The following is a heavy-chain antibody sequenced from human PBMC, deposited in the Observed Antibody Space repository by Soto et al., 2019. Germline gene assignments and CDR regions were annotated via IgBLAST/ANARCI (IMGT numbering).Heavy chain of an antibody. D-gene: IGHD2-2*01. Sequence: SETLSLTCTVSGGSSSTYFWSWIRQHAGGGLEWIGRIYTTGSTNYNPSLKSRVTMSLDTSRNQFSLKLSSVTAADTAVYYCARWSSTTTDDAFDVWGQGTMVTVSS. CDR2: IYTTGST. V-gene: IGHV4-4*07. J-gene: IGHJ3*01. CDR1: GGSSSTYF. CDR3: ARWSSTTTDDAFDV.